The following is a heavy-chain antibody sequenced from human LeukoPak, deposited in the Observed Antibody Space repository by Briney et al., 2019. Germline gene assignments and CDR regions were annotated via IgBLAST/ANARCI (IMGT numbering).Heavy chain of an antibody. J-gene: IGHJ4*02. CDR2: IYYSGST. V-gene: IGHV4-59*01. CDR3: ARADHYYDRLDY. D-gene: IGHD3-22*01. CDR1: GGSISSYY. Sequence: PSETLSLTCTVSGGSISSYYWSWIRQPPGKGLEWIGYIYYSGSTNYNPSLKSRVTISVDTSKNQFSLKLSSVTAADTAVYYCARADHYYDRLDYWGQGTLVTVSS.